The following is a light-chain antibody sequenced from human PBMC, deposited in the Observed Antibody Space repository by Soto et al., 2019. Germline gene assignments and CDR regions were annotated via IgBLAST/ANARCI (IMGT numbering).Light chain of an antibody. Sequence: DIQMTQSPSSLSASVGDRVTITCQASQDISNYLNWYQQKPGKAPKLLIYDASNLETGVPSRFSGSGSGIDFTFTISSLQPEDIATYYCQQYGTFGQGTRLEIK. J-gene: IGKJ5*01. CDR3: QQYGT. CDR1: QDISNY. V-gene: IGKV1-33*01. CDR2: DAS.